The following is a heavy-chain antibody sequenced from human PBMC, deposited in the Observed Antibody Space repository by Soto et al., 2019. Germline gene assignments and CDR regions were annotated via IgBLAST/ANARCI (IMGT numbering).Heavy chain of an antibody. CDR2: IGTSDSSI. Sequence: EVQLVESGGGLVKPGGSLRLSCAASGFTFSSHNIYWFRQPPGKGLEWVSSIGTSDSSIYYADSVRVRFTISKDNAKNSVSLQMDSLRAEDTAIHHCASKLSNMIRAYNWGAGTRVTVSS. CDR1: GFTFSSHN. J-gene: IGHJ4*02. CDR3: ASKLSNMIRAYN. D-gene: IGHD3-10*01. V-gene: IGHV3-21*02.